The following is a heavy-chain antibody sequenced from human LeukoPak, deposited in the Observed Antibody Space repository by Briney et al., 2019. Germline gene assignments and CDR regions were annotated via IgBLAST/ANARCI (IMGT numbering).Heavy chain of an antibody. J-gene: IGHJ4*02. CDR2: IYYSAST. Sequence: SETLSLTGTVSGGSISSYYWSWNRQPPGKGLEGIGYIYYSASTTYHPSLKSRVTISVDTSKNQFSLKLSSVTAADTAVYYCARDGDYGAHFDYWGQGTLVTVSS. CDR3: ARDGDYGAHFDY. V-gene: IGHV4-59*01. CDR1: GGSISSYY. D-gene: IGHD4-17*01.